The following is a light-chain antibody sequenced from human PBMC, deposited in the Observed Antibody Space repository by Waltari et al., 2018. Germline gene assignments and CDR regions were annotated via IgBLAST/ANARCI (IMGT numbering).Light chain of an antibody. J-gene: IGKJ4*01. CDR1: QSVLYSSNNKNY. Sequence: DIVMTQSPDSLAVSLGERATINCKSSQSVLYSSNNKNYLAWYQQKEGQAPKLLIHWASTRESGVPDRFSGSGSGTDFTLTISSLQAEDVAVYSCQQYYNTPFTFGGGTKVEIK. CDR2: WAS. CDR3: QQYYNTPFT. V-gene: IGKV4-1*01.